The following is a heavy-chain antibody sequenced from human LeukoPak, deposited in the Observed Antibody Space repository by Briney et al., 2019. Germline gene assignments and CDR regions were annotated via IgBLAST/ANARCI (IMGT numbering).Heavy chain of an antibody. CDR1: GGSISSSSYY. Sequence: SETLSLTCTVSGGSISSSSYYWGWIRQPPGKGLEWIGSIYYSGSTYYNPSLKSRVTISVDTSKNQFSLKLSSVTAADTAIYYCARQVTPYSSGWYYAFDIWGQGTMVTVSS. V-gene: IGHV4-39*01. CDR2: IYYSGST. CDR3: ARQVTPYSSGWYYAFDI. D-gene: IGHD6-19*01. J-gene: IGHJ3*02.